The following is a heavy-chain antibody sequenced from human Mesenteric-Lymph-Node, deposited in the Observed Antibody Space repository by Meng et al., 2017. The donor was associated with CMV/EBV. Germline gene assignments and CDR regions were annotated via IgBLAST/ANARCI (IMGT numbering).Heavy chain of an antibody. CDR2: IRGNGGDA. Sequence: GGSLRLSCAASGFTFSGYTMTWVRQAPGKGLEWVSRIRGNGGDAAYGTSVQGRFSISRDNSRNTLYLQMNNLRVEDTAVYYCARGAASGVTAPDHWGQGTLVTSPQ. J-gene: IGHJ4*02. CDR1: GFTFSGYT. V-gene: IGHV3-23*01. D-gene: IGHD2-21*02. CDR3: ARGAASGVTAPDH.